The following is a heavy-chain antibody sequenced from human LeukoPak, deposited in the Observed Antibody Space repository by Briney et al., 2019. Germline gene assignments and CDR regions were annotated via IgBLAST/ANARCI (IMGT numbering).Heavy chain of an antibody. Sequence: GGSLRLSCAASGFTVSSNYMSWVRQAPGKGLEWVPVIYSGGSTYYADSVKGRFTISRDNSKNTLYLQMNSLRAEDTAVYYCARGGYDDYTWGYYFDYWGQGTLVTVSS. CDR2: IYSGGST. CDR3: ARGGYDDYTWGYYFDY. J-gene: IGHJ4*02. CDR1: GFTVSSNY. V-gene: IGHV3-53*01. D-gene: IGHD4-11*01.